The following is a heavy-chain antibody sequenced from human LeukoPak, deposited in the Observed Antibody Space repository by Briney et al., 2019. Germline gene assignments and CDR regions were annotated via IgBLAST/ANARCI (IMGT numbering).Heavy chain of an antibody. CDR1: GYTFTSYG. Sequence: ASVKVSCKASGYTFTSYGINWVRQAPGQGLEWMGEINPSGGSTRYDQKFQGRVTLTRDTSTSTVYMELSNLRSDDTAVYYCARVIVLVTAVLDAFDVWGQGTMVTVSS. D-gene: IGHD2-21*02. V-gene: IGHV1-46*01. J-gene: IGHJ3*01. CDR2: INPSGGST. CDR3: ARVIVLVTAVLDAFDV.